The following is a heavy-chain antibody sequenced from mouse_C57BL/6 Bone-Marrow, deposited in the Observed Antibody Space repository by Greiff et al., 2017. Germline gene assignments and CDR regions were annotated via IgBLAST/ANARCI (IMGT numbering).Heavy chain of an antibody. CDR1: GYTFTSYW. V-gene: IGHV1-64*01. CDR2: IHPNSGST. J-gene: IGHJ4*01. CDR3: ARWGYYGHYASDY. Sequence: QVQLQQPGAELVKPGASVKLSCKASGYTFTSYWMHWVKQRPGQGLEWIGMIHPNSGSTNYNEKFKSKATLTVDKSSSTAYMQLSSLTSEDSAVYDCARWGYYGHYASDYWGQGTSVTVSS. D-gene: IGHD1-1*01.